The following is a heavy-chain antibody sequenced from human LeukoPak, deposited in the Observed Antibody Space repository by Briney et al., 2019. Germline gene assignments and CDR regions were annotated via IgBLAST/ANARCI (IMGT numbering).Heavy chain of an antibody. V-gene: IGHV3-20*04. J-gene: IGHJ3*02. CDR2: INWNGGST. CDR3: AREPYYYDSSGYYCGAFDI. CDR1: GFTFDDYG. Sequence: GGSLRLSCAASGFTFDDYGMSWVRQAPGKGLEWVSGINWNGGSTGYADSVKGRFTISRDNAKNSLYLQMNSLRAEDTALYYCAREPYYYDSSGYYCGAFDIWGQGTMVTVSS. D-gene: IGHD3-22*01.